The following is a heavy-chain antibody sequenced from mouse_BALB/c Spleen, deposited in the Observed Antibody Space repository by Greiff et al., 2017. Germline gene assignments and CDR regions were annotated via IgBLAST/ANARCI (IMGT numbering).Heavy chain of an antibody. V-gene: IGHV5-17*02. CDR1: GFTFSSFG. Sequence: EVMLVESGGGLVQPGGSRKLSCAASGFTFSSFGMHWVRQAPEKGLEWVAYISSGSSTIYYADTVKGRFTISRDNPKNTLFLQMTSLRSEDTAMYYCARSRGNYYFDYWGQGTTLTVSS. J-gene: IGHJ2*01. D-gene: IGHD2-1*01. CDR3: ARSRGNYYFDY. CDR2: ISSGSSTI.